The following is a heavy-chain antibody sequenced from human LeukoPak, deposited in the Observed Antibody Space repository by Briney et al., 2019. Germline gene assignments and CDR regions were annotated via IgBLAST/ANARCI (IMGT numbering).Heavy chain of an antibody. Sequence: GGSLRLSCAASGFTFSRFRMSWVRQPPGKGLEWVANINQDGSEIYYVDSVKGRFTVSTDNAKNSLYLQMNSLRAEDTAVYYCARGEGVAAAGRFDYWGQGTLVTVSS. D-gene: IGHD6-13*01. J-gene: IGHJ4*02. V-gene: IGHV3-7*01. CDR2: INQDGSEI. CDR1: GFTFSRFR. CDR3: ARGEGVAAAGRFDY.